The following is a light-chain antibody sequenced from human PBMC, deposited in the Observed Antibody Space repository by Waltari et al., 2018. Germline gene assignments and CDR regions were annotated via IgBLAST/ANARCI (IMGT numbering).Light chain of an antibody. CDR3: SSFRSTISYV. V-gene: IGLV2-14*01. Sequence: QSALTQPASVSGSPGQSITISCTGTSSDVGGYNYVPWYQQHPGKAPKLMIYEVSNRPSGVSNRFSGSKSGNTASLTISGLQAEDEADYYCSSFRSTISYVFGTGTKVTVL. J-gene: IGLJ1*01. CDR1: SSDVGGYNY. CDR2: EVS.